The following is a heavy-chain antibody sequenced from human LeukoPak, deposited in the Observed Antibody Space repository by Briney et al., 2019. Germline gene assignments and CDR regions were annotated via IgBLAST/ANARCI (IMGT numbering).Heavy chain of an antibody. V-gene: IGHV3-48*01. J-gene: IGHJ4*02. CDR1: GFTFSGYS. CDR2: ISSSSSTI. D-gene: IGHD1-26*01. Sequence: TGGSLRLSCAASGFTFSGYSMNWVRQAPGKGLEWVSYISSSSSTIYYADSVKGRFTISRDNAKNSLYLQMNSLRAEDTAVYYCARVKGGATTAVFDYWGQGTLVTVSS. CDR3: ARVKGGATTAVFDY.